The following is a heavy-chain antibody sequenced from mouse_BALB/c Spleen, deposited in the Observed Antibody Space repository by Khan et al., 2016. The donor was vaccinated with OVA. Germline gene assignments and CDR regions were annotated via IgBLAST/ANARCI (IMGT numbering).Heavy chain of an antibody. V-gene: IGHV5-6-3*01. J-gene: IGHJ2*01. CDR3: ARMARTIN. CDR1: GFTFSSYG. CDR2: INSNGGST. Sequence: VQLKQSGGGLVQPGGSLKLSCAASGFTFSSYGMSWVRQTPDKRLELVATINSNGGSTYYPDSVKGRFTISRDNAKNTLYLQMSSLNSEDTAMYYCARMARTINWGQGTTLTVSS.